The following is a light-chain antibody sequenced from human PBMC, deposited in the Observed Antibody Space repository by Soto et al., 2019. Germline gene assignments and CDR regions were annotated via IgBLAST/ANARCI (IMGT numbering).Light chain of an antibody. J-gene: IGKJ5*01. V-gene: IGKV3D-20*02. Sequence: EIVLTQSPGTLSLFPGERATLSCRASQTVVGSYLAWHQLRPGQAPRLLIYGATTRASGIPDRFNGSGSRTDFTLTITRLEPEDFAVYYCQQRMNWPLTFGQGTRLEIK. CDR3: QQRMNWPLT. CDR1: QTVVGSY. CDR2: GAT.